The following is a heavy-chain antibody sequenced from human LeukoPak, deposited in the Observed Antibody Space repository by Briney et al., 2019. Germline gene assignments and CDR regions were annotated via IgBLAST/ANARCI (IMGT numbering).Heavy chain of an antibody. CDR2: ISGSGDST. Sequence: KAGGSLRRSCAASGFTLSIYAMSGVRQAPGKGLEWVSGISGSGDSTYYADSVKGRFTISRDNSKNTLYLQMNSLRAEDTAVYYCARARSCSSTSCFIDYWGQGALVTVSS. CDR3: ARARSCSSTSCFIDY. V-gene: IGHV3-23*01. CDR1: GFTLSIYA. J-gene: IGHJ4*02. D-gene: IGHD2-2*01.